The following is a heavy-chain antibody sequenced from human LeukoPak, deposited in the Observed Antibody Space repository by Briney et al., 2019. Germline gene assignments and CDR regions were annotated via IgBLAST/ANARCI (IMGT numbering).Heavy chain of an antibody. J-gene: IGHJ4*02. D-gene: IGHD1-26*01. CDR1: GGSISSYY. CDR2: IYYSGST. CDR3: ARVGGSWTIQYYFDY. V-gene: IGHV4-59*01. Sequence: NPSETLSLTCTVSGGSISSYYWSWIRQPPGKGLEWIGYIYYSGSTNYNPSLKSRVTISVDTSKNQFSLKLSSVTAADTAVYYCARVGGSWTIQYYFDYWGQGTLVTVSS.